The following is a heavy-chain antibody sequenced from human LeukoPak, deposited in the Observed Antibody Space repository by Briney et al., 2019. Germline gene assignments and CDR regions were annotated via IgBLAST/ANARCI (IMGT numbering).Heavy chain of an antibody. V-gene: IGHV1-2*02. Sequence: ASVKVSCKASGYTFTGYYMHWVRQAPGQGLEWMGWINPNSGGTNYAQKFQGRVTMTRDTSISTAYMELSRLRSDDTAVYYCARVIAAAAHFDYWGQGTPVTVSS. CDR3: ARVIAAAAHFDY. D-gene: IGHD6-13*01. J-gene: IGHJ4*02. CDR1: GYTFTGYY. CDR2: INPNSGGT.